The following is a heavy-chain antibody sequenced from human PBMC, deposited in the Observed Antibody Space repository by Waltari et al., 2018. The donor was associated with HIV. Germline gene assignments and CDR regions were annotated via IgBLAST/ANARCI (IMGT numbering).Heavy chain of an antibody. CDR2: LYTEGRT. CDR3: ARMKRSYGSGQSRYFYFGMDV. J-gene: IGHJ6*02. D-gene: IGHD3-10*01. Sequence: EAHSVEPGGGLVQPGASLRLSCAAPGSPARAIHISCVPPAPGKGLRWVSVLYTEGRTQYMDSVKGRFTIFRDDSKNTLYLQMNSLRVDDTAIYYCARMKRSYGSGQSRYFYFGMDVWGQGTTVIISS. V-gene: IGHV3-53*01. CDR1: GSPARAIH.